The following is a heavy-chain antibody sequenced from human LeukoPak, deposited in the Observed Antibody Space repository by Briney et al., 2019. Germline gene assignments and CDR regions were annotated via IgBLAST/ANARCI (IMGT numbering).Heavy chain of an antibody. Sequence: SETLSLTCTVSGGSISSSSSYWGWIRQPPGKGLEWIANIYYSGTTSYNPSLKRRVTISVDTSKNQFSLRLSSATAADTAVYYCARLSTTYYYGSGSYPLPYFFHYWGQGTLVTVSS. J-gene: IGHJ4*02. D-gene: IGHD3-10*01. CDR2: IYYSGTT. V-gene: IGHV4-39*01. CDR1: GGSISSSSSY. CDR3: ARLSTTYYYGSGSYPLPYFFHY.